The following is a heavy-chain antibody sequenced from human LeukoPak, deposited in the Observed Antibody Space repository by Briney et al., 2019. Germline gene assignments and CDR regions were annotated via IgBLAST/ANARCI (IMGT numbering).Heavy chain of an antibody. V-gene: IGHV3-21*04. CDR3: AKVTKGRQDDILTGYPSFDY. CDR1: GFTFSSYS. CDR2: ISSSSSYI. Sequence: GGSLRLSCAASGFTFSSYSMNWVRQAPGKGLEWVSSISSSSSYIYYTDSVKARFTLSRDNAKKSLYLQINSLRAEDTAVYYCAKVTKGRQDDILTGYPSFDYWGQGTLVTVSS. D-gene: IGHD3-9*01. J-gene: IGHJ4*02.